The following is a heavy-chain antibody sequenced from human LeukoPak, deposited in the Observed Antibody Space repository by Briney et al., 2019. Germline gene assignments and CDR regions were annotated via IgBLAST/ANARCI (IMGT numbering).Heavy chain of an antibody. D-gene: IGHD2-15*01. Sequence: PGGSLRLSCEAYGFTFNDYGMSWVRQAPGQGPEWVSGITWNGEIIDYAASVKGRFTISRDNSKNSLYLQMNSLRAEDTALYYCAKDRGGSSQLGDAFNVWGHGTMVSVSS. J-gene: IGHJ3*01. CDR3: AKDRGGSSQLGDAFNV. CDR2: ITWNGEII. CDR1: GFTFNDYG. V-gene: IGHV3-20*04.